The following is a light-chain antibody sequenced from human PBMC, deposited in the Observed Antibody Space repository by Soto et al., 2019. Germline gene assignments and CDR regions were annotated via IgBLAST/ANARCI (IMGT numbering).Light chain of an antibody. Sequence: EVVLTQSPGTLSLSPGERATLSCRASQSVSGSDLAWYQQKPGQAPRLLISGVSNRATGTPDRFSGSGSGTDFTLTISSLEPEDFAVYYCQQFGNSPLVTFGPGTKVDIK. J-gene: IGKJ3*01. CDR2: GVS. V-gene: IGKV3-20*01. CDR3: QQFGNSPLVT. CDR1: QSVSGSD.